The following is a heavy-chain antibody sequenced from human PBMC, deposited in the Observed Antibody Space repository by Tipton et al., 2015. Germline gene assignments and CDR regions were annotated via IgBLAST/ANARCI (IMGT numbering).Heavy chain of an antibody. Sequence: TLSLTCTVSGGSVSSGNFYWTWIRQPPGKGLEWIGHLYYSGITNYNPSLKSRVTISVDTSENQFSLKPNSVTPADTAVYYCARTGGVHSSGWEVHWGQGTLVTVSS. CDR2: LYYSGIT. D-gene: IGHD6-19*01. CDR1: GGSVSSGNFY. V-gene: IGHV4-61*01. J-gene: IGHJ4*02. CDR3: ARTGGVHSSGWEVH.